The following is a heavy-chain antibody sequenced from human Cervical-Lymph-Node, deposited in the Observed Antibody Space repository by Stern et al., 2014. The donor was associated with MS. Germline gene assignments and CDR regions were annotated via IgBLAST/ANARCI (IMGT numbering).Heavy chain of an antibody. D-gene: IGHD3-10*01. V-gene: IGHV1-69*01. CDR1: GVTFSSSD. CDR2: IIHIIGTA. CDR3: ALGGFGHYFEY. J-gene: IGHJ4*02. Sequence: VQLVESGAEVQKPGSSVKVSCRASGVTFSSSDISWVRQAPGQGLEWMGGIIHIIGTANYAQKYQGRVTITADESTSTAYMELSSVRSEDTAIYYCALGGFGHYFEYWGQGTLVTVSS.